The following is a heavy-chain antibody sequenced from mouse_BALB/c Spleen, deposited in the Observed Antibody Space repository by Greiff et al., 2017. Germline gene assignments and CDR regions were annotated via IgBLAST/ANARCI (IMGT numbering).Heavy chain of an antibody. J-gene: IGHJ1*01. CDR2: VNPNNGGT. V-gene: IGHV1-26*01. CDR3: ARGSIYDGYLASYWYCDV. CDR1: GYSFTGYY. Sequence: EVQLQESGPDLVKPGASVKISCKASGYSFTGYYMHWVKQSHGKSLEWIGRVNPNNGGTSYNQKFKGKAILTVDKSSSTAYMELRSLTSEDSAVYYCARGSIYDGYLASYWYCDVRGAGTTVTVSS. D-gene: IGHD2-3*01.